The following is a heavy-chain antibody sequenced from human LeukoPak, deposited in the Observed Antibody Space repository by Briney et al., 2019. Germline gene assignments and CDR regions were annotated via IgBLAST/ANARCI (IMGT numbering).Heavy chain of an antibody. Sequence: ASVKVSCKASGYTFTGYYIHWVRQAPGQGLEWMAWIDPNSGGTNYAQKFEGRVTMTRDTSTSTAYMELSRLRSDDTAVYYCAALGYCSSTSCLRGAFDIWGQGTMVTVSS. CDR1: GYTFTGYY. V-gene: IGHV1-2*02. CDR2: IDPNSGGT. D-gene: IGHD2-2*01. J-gene: IGHJ3*02. CDR3: AALGYCSSTSCLRGAFDI.